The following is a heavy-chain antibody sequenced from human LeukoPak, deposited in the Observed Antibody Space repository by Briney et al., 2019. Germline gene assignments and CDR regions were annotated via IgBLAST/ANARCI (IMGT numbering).Heavy chain of an antibody. CDR1: GFTFSSYA. CDR3: ASHSYGYNH. V-gene: IGHV3-7*01. Sequence: GGSLRLSCAASGFTFSSYAMSWVRQAPGKGLEWVANIKQDGSEKNYVDSVKGRFTIFRDNARNSLYLQMNSLRAEDTAVYYCASHSYGYNHWGQGTLVIVSS. D-gene: IGHD3-16*01. J-gene: IGHJ5*02. CDR2: IKQDGSEK.